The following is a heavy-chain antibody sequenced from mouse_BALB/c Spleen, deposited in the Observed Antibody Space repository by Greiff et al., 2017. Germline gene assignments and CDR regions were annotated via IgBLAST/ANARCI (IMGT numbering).Heavy chain of an antibody. V-gene: IGHV5-9-4*01. J-gene: IGHJ4*01. CDR3: ARASSGYAMDY. CDR1: GFTFSSYA. CDR2: ISSGGSYT. Sequence: EVNLVESGGGLVKPGGSLKLSCAASGFTFSSYAMSWVRQSPEKRLEWVAEISSGGSYTYYPDTVTGRFTISRDNAKNTLYLEMSSLRSEDTAMYYCARASSGYAMDYWGQGTSVTVSS. D-gene: IGHD3-1*01.